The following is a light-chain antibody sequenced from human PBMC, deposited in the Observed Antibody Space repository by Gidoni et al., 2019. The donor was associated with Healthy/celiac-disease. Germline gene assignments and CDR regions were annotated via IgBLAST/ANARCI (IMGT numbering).Light chain of an antibody. CDR3: SSYTSSSLYV. CDR2: DVS. V-gene: IGLV2-14*01. Sequence: QSALTQPASVSGSTGQTITISCTGTSSDVGGYNYVSWYQPPPGKAPKLMIYDVSNRPSGVSNRFSGSKSGNTASLTISGLPADDEADYYCSSYTSSSLYVFGTGTKVTVL. CDR1: SSDVGGYNY. J-gene: IGLJ1*01.